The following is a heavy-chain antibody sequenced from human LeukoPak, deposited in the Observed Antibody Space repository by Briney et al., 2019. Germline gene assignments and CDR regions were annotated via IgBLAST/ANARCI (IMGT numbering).Heavy chain of an antibody. J-gene: IGHJ4*01. CDR3: ARDRGAMAGYYFDY. V-gene: IGHV3-53*01. Sequence: PGGSLRLSCAASGFTVSNNYMTWVRQAPGKGLEWVSVIYTGGSTYYADSVKGRFTISRDNSKNTVYLQMNGLRAEDTAVYYCARDRGAMAGYYFDYWGHGTLVTVSS. CDR1: GFTVSNNY. D-gene: IGHD6-19*01. CDR2: IYTGGST.